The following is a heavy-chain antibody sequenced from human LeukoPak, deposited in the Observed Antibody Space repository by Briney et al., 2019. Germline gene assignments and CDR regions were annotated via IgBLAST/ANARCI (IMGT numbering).Heavy chain of an antibody. V-gene: IGHV3-7*01. CDR3: ARSHYASGTLDY. D-gene: IGHD3-10*01. J-gene: IGHJ4*02. CDR1: GFTFSYYW. CDR2: MNQDGSGK. Sequence: GGSLRLSCAASGFTFSYYWMSWGRQAPGEGLGWVANMNQDGSGKYYVDSVKGRFTISRDNAENSLYLQMNSRRGEDTAVYYCARSHYASGTLDYWGQGTLVTVSS.